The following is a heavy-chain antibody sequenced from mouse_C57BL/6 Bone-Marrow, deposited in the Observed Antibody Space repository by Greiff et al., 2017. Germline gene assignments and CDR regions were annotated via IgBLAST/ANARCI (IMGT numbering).Heavy chain of an antibody. J-gene: IGHJ2*01. D-gene: IGHD1-1*01. Sequence: QVQLKQSGAELARPGASVKLSCKASGYTFTSSGISWVKQRTGQGLEWIGEIYPRSGNTYYNEKFKGKATLTADKSSSTAYMVLRSLTSEDSAVYFCARSRTTVVAYYFGYWGQGTTLTVSS. CDR2: IYPRSGNT. V-gene: IGHV1-81*01. CDR3: ARSRTTVVAYYFGY. CDR1: GYTFTSSG.